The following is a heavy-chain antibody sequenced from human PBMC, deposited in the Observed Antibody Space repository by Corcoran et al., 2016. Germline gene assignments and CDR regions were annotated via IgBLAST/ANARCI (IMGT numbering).Heavy chain of an antibody. Sequence: QVQLVQSGAEVKKPGASVKVPCKATGYTFTSYYMHWVRQAPGQGLEWMGIINPSGGSTSYAQKFQGRVNMTRDTSKSTVYMERSSLRSEDTAVYYCARDQQLVRYVDYWGQRTLVTVSS. V-gene: IGHV1-46*01. CDR1: GYTFTSYY. D-gene: IGHD6-13*01. J-gene: IGHJ4*02. CDR2: INPSGGST. CDR3: ARDQQLVRYVDY.